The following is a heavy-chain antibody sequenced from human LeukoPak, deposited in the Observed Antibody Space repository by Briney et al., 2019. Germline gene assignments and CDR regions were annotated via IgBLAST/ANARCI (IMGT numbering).Heavy chain of an antibody. CDR3: TLVKSGSYPGPFFDY. J-gene: IGHJ4*02. D-gene: IGHD1-26*01. CDR2: INPNSGGT. CDR1: GYTFTGYY. V-gene: IGHV1-2*02. Sequence: ASVKVSCKASGYTFTGYYMHWVRQAPGQGLEWMGWINPNSGGTNYAQKFQGRVTMTRDTSISTAYMELSRLRSDDTAVYYCTLVKSGSYPGPFFDYWGQGTLVTVSS.